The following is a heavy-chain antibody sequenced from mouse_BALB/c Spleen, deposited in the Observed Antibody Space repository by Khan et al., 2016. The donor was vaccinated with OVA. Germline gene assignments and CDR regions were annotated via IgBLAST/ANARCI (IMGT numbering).Heavy chain of an antibody. CDR3: ARQPYYHYNIMDY. CDR2: IWSDGTT. D-gene: IGHD2-4*01. V-gene: IGHV2-6-1*01. J-gene: IGHJ4*01. CDR1: GFSLTTYG. Sequence: QVQLKESGPGLAAPSQSLSITCTISGFSLTTYGVHWVRQPPGKGLEWLVVIWSDGTTNYNSALKSRLTITKDNSQRQVFLKMNSLQTYDTAIYFCARQPYYHYNIMDYWGQGTSVTVSS.